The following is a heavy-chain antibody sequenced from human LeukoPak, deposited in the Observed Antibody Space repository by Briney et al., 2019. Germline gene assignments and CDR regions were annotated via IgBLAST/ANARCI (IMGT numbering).Heavy chain of an antibody. D-gene: IGHD1-26*01. CDR1: GFTFSNYA. V-gene: IGHV3-23*01. CDR2: IRSSGDSS. CDR3: VRDRGTYRPIDY. Sequence: GGSLRLSCAASGFTFSNYAMTWVRQAPGKGLEWVSSIRSSGDSSYYADSVKGRFTISRDNSKSTLFLQMNSLRAEDKAIYYCVRDRGTYRPIDYWGQGTLVTVSS. J-gene: IGHJ4*02.